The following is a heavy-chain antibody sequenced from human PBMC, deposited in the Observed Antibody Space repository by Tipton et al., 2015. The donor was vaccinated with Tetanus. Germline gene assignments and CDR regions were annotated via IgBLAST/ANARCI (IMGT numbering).Heavy chain of an antibody. J-gene: IGHJ3*01. CDR2: IHPSGIT. CDR3: ARERLDWGTNDALNV. CDR1: GGSFSNYY. Sequence: TLSLTCAVYGGSFSNYYLTWIRQPPGQGLEWIGEIHPSGITNYNPSLINRVTISVDTSKNQFSLRLTSVDTAVYYCARERLDWGTNDALNVWGQGTMVTVSS. D-gene: IGHD7-27*01. V-gene: IGHV4-34*01.